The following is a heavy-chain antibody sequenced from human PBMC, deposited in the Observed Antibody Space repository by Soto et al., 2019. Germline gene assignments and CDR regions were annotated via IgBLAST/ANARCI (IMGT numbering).Heavy chain of an antibody. CDR1: SSYA. J-gene: IGHJ4*02. CDR2: ISSNGGST. Sequence: SSYAMHWVRQAPGKGLEYVSAISSNGGSTYYANSVKGRFTISRDNSKNTLYLQMGSLRSEDMAVYYCARGGGYYFDYWGKGTLVTVSS. V-gene: IGHV3-64*01. CDR3: ARGGGYYFDY.